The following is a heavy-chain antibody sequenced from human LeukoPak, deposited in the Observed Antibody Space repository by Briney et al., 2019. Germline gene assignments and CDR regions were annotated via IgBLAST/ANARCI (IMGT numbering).Heavy chain of an antibody. CDR1: GYSFTNYW. CDR2: IYPGDSRI. V-gene: IGHV5-51*01. D-gene: IGHD1-26*01. CDR3: ARQKNSETYWYYFDY. Sequence: GESLKISCQGFGYSFTNYWIGWVRQMPGKGMEWMGVIYPGDSRIRYNPSFQGHVTISADKSSHTAYLQWSSLKASDTAMYYCARQKNSETYWYYFDYWGQGTLVTVSS. J-gene: IGHJ4*02.